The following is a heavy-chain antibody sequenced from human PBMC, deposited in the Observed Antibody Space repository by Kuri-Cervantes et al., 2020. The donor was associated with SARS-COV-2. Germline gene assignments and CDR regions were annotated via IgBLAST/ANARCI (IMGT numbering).Heavy chain of an antibody. CDR2: IIPIYGTT. J-gene: IGHJ6*03. CDR1: GVNLSSYA. V-gene: IGHV1-69*13. Sequence: SVKVSCKASGVNLSSYAIAWVRQAPGQGLEWMGRIIPIYGTTNYAQKVQGRVTITADESTNTAYMELSSLRSEDTAVYYCARDHSSRAPGTPPYYMDVWGKGTTVTVSS. CDR3: ARDHSSRAPGTPPYYMDV. D-gene: IGHD6-13*01.